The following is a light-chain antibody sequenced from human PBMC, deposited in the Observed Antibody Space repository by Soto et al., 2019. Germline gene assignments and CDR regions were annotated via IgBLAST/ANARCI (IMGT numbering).Light chain of an antibody. J-gene: IGKJ1*01. CDR1: QSVTSSY. CDR3: QHYGTSLWT. CDR2: DAS. Sequence: EIVLTQSPGTLSLSPGERATLSRRASQSVTSSYLAWYQQKPGQAPRLLIYDASNRATGIPDRFSGSGSGTDFTLTISRLEPEDFAVYYCQHYGTSLWTFGQGTKVEIK. V-gene: IGKV3-20*01.